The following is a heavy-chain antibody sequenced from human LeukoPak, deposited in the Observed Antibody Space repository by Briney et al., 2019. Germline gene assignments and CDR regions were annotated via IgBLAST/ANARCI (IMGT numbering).Heavy chain of an antibody. Sequence: SETLSLTCTVSGGSISSYYWSWIRQPAGKGLEWIGSIYYSGSTYYNPSLKSRVTISVDTSKNQFSLKLSSVTAADTAVYYCARGYSSGSYGYWGQGTLVTVSS. CDR3: ARGYSSGSYGY. CDR2: IYYSGST. V-gene: IGHV4-59*05. J-gene: IGHJ4*02. D-gene: IGHD3-10*01. CDR1: GGSISSYY.